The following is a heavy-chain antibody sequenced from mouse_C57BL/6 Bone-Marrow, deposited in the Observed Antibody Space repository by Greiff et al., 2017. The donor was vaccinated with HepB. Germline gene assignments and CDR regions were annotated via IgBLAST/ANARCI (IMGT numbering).Heavy chain of an antibody. J-gene: IGHJ2*01. CDR2: INPGSGGT. CDR3: TLYKSGSFDY. Sequence: QVQLQQSGAELVRPGTSVKVSCKASGYAFTNYLIEWVKQRPGQGLEWIGVINPGSGGTNYNEKFKGKATLTADKSSSTAYMQLSSLTSEDSAVYFCTLYKSGSFDYWGQGTTLTVSS. CDR1: GYAFTNYL. V-gene: IGHV1-54*01. D-gene: IGHD1-3*01.